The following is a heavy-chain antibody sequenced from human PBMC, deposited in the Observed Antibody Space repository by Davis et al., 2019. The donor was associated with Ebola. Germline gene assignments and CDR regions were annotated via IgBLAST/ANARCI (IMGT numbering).Heavy chain of an antibody. D-gene: IGHD6-13*01. J-gene: IGHJ4*02. CDR2: IYYSGST. CDR1: GGSISSGGYY. CDR3: ARAQQLFNFDY. V-gene: IGHV4-31*03. Sequence: SETLSLTCTVSGGSISSGGYYWSWIRQHPGKGLEWIGYIYYSGSTYYNPSLKSRVTISVDTSKNQFSLKLSSVTAAGTAVYYCARAQQLFNFDYWGQGTLVTVSS.